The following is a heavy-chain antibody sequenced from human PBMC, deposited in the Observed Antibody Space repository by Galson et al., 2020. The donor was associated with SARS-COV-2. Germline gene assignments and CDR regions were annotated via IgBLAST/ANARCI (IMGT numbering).Heavy chain of an antibody. CDR3: AKRGWFGELLKYYYYHKEG. V-gene: IGHV3-23*03. D-gene: IGHD3-10*01. J-gene: IGHJ6*03. CDR1: GFTFSSYA. Sequence: ASVKVSCAASGFTFSSYAMSWVRQAPGKGLEWVSVIYSGGSTYYADSVKGRFTISRDNSKNTLYLQMNSLRGEDTAVYYCAKRGWFGELLKYYYYHKEGWGKGTTGNISS. CDR2: IYSGGST.